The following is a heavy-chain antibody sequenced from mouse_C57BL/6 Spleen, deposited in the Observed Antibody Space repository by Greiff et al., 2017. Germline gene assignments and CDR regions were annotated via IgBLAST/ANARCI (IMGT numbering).Heavy chain of an antibody. J-gene: IGHJ4*01. Sequence: VQLLESGPELVKPGASVKISCKASGYAFSSSWLNWVKQRPGKGLEWIGRINTGDGAHNYNGKCTGNSTLTADKSSSTAYMQLTSLTSEDSAVYFCARSLITTVVGKDYAMDDWGQGTSVTVSS. CDR1: GYAFSSSW. CDR3: ARSLITTVVGKDYAMDD. D-gene: IGHD1-1*01. V-gene: IGHV1-82*01. CDR2: INTGDGAH.